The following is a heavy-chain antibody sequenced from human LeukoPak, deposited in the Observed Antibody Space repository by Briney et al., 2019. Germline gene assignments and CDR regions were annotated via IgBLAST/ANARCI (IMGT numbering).Heavy chain of an antibody. CDR1: GYTFTSYD. CDR2: MNPNSGNT. Sequence: GASVKVSCKASGYTFTSYDINWVRQATGQGLGWMGWMNPNSGNTGYAQKFQGRVTIIRNTSISTAYMELSSLRSEDTAVYYCARGPYYYDSSGRYDAFDIWGQGTMVTVSS. CDR3: ARGPYYYDSSGRYDAFDI. V-gene: IGHV1-8*03. J-gene: IGHJ3*02. D-gene: IGHD3-22*01.